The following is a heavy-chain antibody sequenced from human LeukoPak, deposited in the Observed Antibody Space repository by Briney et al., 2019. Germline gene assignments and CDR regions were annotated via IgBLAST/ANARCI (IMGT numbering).Heavy chain of an antibody. V-gene: IGHV4-38-2*02. D-gene: IGHD3-22*01. CDR1: GYSISSGYF. CDR3: TRGSIAYYYMDV. J-gene: IGHJ6*03. Sequence: SETLSLTCTVSGYSISSGYFWGWMRQPPGKGLEWIGSIYHSVTTHYNPSLKSRVTISVDTSKNQFSLKLSSVTAADTAVYYCTRGSIAYYYMDVWGKGTTVTISS. CDR2: IYHSVTT.